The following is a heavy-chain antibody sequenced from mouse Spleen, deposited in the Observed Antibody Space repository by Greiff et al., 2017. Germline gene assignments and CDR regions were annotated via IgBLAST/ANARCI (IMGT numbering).Heavy chain of an antibody. CDR1: GFTFSSYY. CDR3: ARSHYSNYVGYFDV. Sequence: EVMLVESGGGLVKLGGSLKLSCAASGFTFSSYYMSWVRQTPEKRLEWVATISNSGGSTYYPDSVKDRFTISRDNAKNTLYLQMSSLNSEDTAVYYCARSHYSNYVGYFDVWGAGTTVTVSS. V-gene: IGHV5-12-1*01. D-gene: IGHD2-5*01. J-gene: IGHJ1*01. CDR2: ISNSGGST.